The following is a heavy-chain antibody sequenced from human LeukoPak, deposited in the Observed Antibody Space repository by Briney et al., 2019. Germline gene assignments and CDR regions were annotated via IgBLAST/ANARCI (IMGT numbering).Heavy chain of an antibody. CDR1: GFTFSSYW. V-gene: IGHV3-7*01. D-gene: IGHD1-26*01. CDR2: IKQDGSEK. Sequence: GGSLRLSCAASGFTFSSYWMSWVRQAPGKGLEWVANIKQDGSEKYYVDSVKGRFTISRDNAKNSLYLQMNSLRAEDTAVYYCARDRVMYSGSYYDIWGQGTMVTVSS. CDR3: ARDRVMYSGSYYDI. J-gene: IGHJ3*02.